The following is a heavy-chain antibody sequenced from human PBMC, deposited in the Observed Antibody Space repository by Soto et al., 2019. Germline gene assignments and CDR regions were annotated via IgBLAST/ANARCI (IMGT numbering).Heavy chain of an antibody. CDR3: AAASITIFGVVISTFDH. J-gene: IGHJ5*02. CDR1: GFTFTTSA. D-gene: IGHD3-3*01. Sequence: PVQVSCTASGFTFTTSAVPWVRHARGQRLEWRGWIVSASVNTNYAQTLQGRVTITRDMYTSKDYMELSSLRSEDTAAYYCAAASITIFGVVISTFDHWGQGTLVTVSS. CDR2: IVSASVNT. V-gene: IGHV1-58*01.